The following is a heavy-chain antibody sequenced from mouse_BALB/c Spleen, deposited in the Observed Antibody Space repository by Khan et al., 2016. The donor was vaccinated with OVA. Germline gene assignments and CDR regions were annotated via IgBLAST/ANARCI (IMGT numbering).Heavy chain of an antibody. J-gene: IGHJ2*01. CDR2: ISGDSNPI. CDR1: GFTFSSYG. CDR3: ATSCFDGYYFDY. V-gene: IGHV5-17*02. Sequence: EVQEVESGGDLVQPGGSRKLSCAASGFTFSSYGMHWVRQAPEKGLEWVAYISGDSNPIYYAEPVKGRFTISRDNPRNTLFLQLTSLMSEDTAMYFCATSCFDGYYFDYWGRGTTLTVSS.